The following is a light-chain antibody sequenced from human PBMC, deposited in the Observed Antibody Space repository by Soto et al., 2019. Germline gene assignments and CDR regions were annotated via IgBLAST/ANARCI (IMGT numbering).Light chain of an antibody. CDR3: CSYAGSYVV. CDR1: SSNIGSNT. CDR2: SNN. Sequence: QSVLTQPPSASGTPGQRVTISCSGSSSNIGSNTVNWYQQLPGTAPKLLIYSNNQRPSGVPDRFSGSKSGNTASLTISGLQAEDEADYYCCSYAGSYVVFGGGTKVTVL. V-gene: IGLV1-44*01. J-gene: IGLJ2*01.